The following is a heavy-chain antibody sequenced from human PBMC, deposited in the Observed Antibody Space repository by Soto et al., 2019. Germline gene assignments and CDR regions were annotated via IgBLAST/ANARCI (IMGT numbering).Heavy chain of an antibody. CDR1: GGTFSSYA. V-gene: IGHV1-69*13. CDR2: IIPIFGTA. J-gene: IGHJ4*02. D-gene: IGHD2-8*01. CDR3: ARSNGFYYTHEY. Sequence: SVKVSCKASGGTFSSYAISWVRQAPGQGLEWMGGIIPIFGTANYAQKFQGRVTITADESTSTAYMELSSLRSEDTAVYYCARSNGFYYTHEYWGQGTLVTVSS.